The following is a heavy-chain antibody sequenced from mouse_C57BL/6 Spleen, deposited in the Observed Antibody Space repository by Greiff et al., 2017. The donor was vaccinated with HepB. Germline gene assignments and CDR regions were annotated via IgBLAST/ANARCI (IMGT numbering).Heavy chain of an antibody. CDR3: ARTRRYFDV. CDR2: ISSGGSYT. V-gene: IGHV5-6*02. Sequence: EVKLVESGGDLVKPGGSLKLSCAASGFTFSSYGMSWVRQTPDKRLEWVATISSGGSYTYYPDSVKGRFTISRDNAKNTLYLQMSSLKSEDTAMYYCARTRRYFDVWGTGTTVTVSS. CDR1: GFTFSSYG. J-gene: IGHJ1*03.